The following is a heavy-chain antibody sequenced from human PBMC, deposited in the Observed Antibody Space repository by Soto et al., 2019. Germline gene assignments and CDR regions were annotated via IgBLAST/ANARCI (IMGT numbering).Heavy chain of an antibody. J-gene: IGHJ4*02. CDR2: IYHSGST. V-gene: IGHV4-30-2*01. CDR1: GGSISSGGYS. CDR3: ARAGVVGPTALAY. D-gene: IGHD1-26*01. Sequence: SETLSLTCAVSGGSISSGGYSWSWIRQPPGKGLEWIGYIYHSGSTYYNPPLKSRVTISVDRSKNQFSLKLSSVTAADTAVYYCARAGVVGPTALAYWVQGTLVTVSS.